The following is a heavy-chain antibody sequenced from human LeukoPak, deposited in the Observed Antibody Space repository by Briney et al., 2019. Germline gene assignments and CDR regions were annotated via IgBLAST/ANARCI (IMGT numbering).Heavy chain of an antibody. CDR3: ARGDSSYSYTNWFDP. J-gene: IGHJ5*02. D-gene: IGHD5-18*01. CDR1: GGSMSSSDYY. CDR2: IDYSGST. V-gene: IGHV4-39*07. Sequence: SETLSLTCTVSGGSMSSSDYYWAWIRQPPGKGLEWIVSIDYSGSTFYNASLKSRVTISIDTSKNQFSLKVSSVTAADTAMYYCARGDSSYSYTNWFDPWGQGTLVTVSS.